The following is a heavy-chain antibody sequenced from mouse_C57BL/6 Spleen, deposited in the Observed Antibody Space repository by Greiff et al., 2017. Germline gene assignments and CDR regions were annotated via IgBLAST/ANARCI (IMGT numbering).Heavy chain of an antibody. D-gene: IGHD2-1*01. J-gene: IGHJ2*01. CDR3: AMVTFDFDY. CDR1: GYTFTDYN. Sequence: EVQLQQSGPVLVKPGASVKMSCKASGYTFTDYNMNWVKQSHGKSLEWIGVINPYNGGTSYNQKFKGKATLTVDKSSSTAYMDLNSLTSEDSAVYYCAMVTFDFDYWGQGTTLTVSS. CDR2: INPYNGGT. V-gene: IGHV1-19*01.